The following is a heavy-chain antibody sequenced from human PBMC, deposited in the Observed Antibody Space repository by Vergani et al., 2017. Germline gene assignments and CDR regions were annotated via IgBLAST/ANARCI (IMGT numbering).Heavy chain of an antibody. CDR2: INPSGGST. D-gene: IGHD3-10*01. CDR3: ARSGAYGSGSYADY. CDR1: GGTFSSYT. Sequence: QVQLVQSGAEVKKPGSSVKVSCKASGGTFSSYTISWVRQAPGQGLEWMGIINPSGGSTSYAQKFQGRVTMTRDTSTSTVYMELSSLRSEDTAVYYCARSGAYGSGSYADYWGQGTLVTVSS. J-gene: IGHJ4*02. V-gene: IGHV1-46*01.